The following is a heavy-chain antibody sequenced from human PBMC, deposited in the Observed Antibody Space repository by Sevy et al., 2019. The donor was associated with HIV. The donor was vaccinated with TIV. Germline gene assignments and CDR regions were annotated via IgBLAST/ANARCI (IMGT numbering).Heavy chain of an antibody. Sequence: GGSLRLSCAASGFTFSNVWMSWVRQAPGKGLEWVGRIKSKTDGATTDDAAPVKGRFTISRDDSKDTLYLQMNRLITEDTAVYYCAIDPVHFLWGQGTLVTVSS. V-gene: IGHV3-15*01. CDR3: AIDPVHFL. J-gene: IGHJ4*02. D-gene: IGHD6-6*01. CDR1: GFTFSNVW. CDR2: IKSKTDGATT.